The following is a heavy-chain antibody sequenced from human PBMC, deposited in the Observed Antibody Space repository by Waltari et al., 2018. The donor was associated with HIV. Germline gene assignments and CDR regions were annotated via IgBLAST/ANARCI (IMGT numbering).Heavy chain of an antibody. J-gene: IGHJ6*02. V-gene: IGHV4-39*01. Sequence: QLHLQQSGPGLVNPSETLSLSCTVSGGSISRSNYYWGWIRQHPGMGLEWIGSIYYSGGTYYNPSLKSRVTVSVDTSRNQFSLKLYSVTAADTAVYYCTSGGVGSTEDFYYGMDVWGQGTTVTVSS. CDR2: IYYSGGT. D-gene: IGHD3-16*01. CDR1: GGSISRSNYY. CDR3: TSGGVGSTEDFYYGMDV.